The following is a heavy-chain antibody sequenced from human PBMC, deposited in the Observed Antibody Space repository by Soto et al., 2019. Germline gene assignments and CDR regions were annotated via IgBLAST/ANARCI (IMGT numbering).Heavy chain of an antibody. CDR3: ARGGNFWSGRNWFDP. V-gene: IGHV4-34*01. J-gene: IGHJ5*02. Sequence: SENLSLTCAVYGGSFSGYYWSWIRQPPGKGLEWIGEINHSGSTNYNPSLKSRVTISVDTSKNQFSLKLSSVTAADTAVYYCARGGNFWSGRNWFDPWGQGTLVTVSS. CDR2: INHSGST. CDR1: GGSFSGYY. D-gene: IGHD3-3*01.